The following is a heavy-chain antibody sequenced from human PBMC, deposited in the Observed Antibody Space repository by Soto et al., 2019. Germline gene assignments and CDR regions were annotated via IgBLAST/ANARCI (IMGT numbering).Heavy chain of an antibody. D-gene: IGHD2-2*01. Sequence: PSETLSLTCAVYVGSFSGYYWSWIRQPPGKGLEWIGEINHSGSTNYNPSLKSRVTIPVDTSKNQFSLKLSSVTAADTAVYYCARERYCSSTSCYRAHYYYYYMDVWGKGTTVTVS. V-gene: IGHV4-34*01. CDR2: INHSGST. CDR1: VGSFSGYY. J-gene: IGHJ6*03. CDR3: ARERYCSSTSCYRAHYYYYYMDV.